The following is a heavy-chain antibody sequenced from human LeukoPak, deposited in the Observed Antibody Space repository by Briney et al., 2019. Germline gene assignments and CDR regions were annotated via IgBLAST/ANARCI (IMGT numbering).Heavy chain of an antibody. CDR3: ARQEGGDGSSWISSPYSGMDV. CDR2: IYPVDSDT. CDR1: GYSFTSYW. J-gene: IGHJ6*02. D-gene: IGHD6-13*01. V-gene: IGHV5-51*01. Sequence: GGPLKISCQGSGYSFTSYWIAWVRQLPGKGLEWRGIIYPVDSDTRNSPPFQGQVTTSADTSISTAYLQWSSLKASDSAMYYCARQEGGDGSSWISSPYSGMDVWGQGTTVTVSS.